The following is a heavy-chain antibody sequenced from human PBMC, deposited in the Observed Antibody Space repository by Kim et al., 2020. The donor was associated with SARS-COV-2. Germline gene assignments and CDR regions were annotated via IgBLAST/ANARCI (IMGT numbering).Heavy chain of an antibody. CDR1: GYTFTSYA. CDR3: ARDRTRYSSGWYPGY. D-gene: IGHD6-19*01. V-gene: IGHV1-3*01. J-gene: IGHJ4*02. CDR2: INAGNGNT. Sequence: ASVKVSCKASGYTFTSYAMHWVRQAPGQRLEWMGWINAGNGNTKYSQKFQGRVTITRDTSASTAYMELSSLRSEDTAVYYCARDRTRYSSGWYPGYWGQGTLVTVSS.